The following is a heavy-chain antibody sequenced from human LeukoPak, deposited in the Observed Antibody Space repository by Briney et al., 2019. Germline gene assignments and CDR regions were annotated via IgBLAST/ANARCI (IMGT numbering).Heavy chain of an antibody. CDR3: AAIATTTHFDY. Sequence: ASVKVSCKASGYTFTSYGISWVRQAPGQELEWMGWISAYNGNTNYAQKLQGRVTMTTDTSTSTAYMELRSLRSDDTAVYYCAAIATTTHFDYWGQGTLVTVSS. CDR1: GYTFTSYG. D-gene: IGHD1-1*01. V-gene: IGHV1-18*01. J-gene: IGHJ4*02. CDR2: ISAYNGNT.